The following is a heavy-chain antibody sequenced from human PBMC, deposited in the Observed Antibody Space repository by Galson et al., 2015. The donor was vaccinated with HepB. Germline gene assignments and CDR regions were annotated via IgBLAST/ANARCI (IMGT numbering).Heavy chain of an antibody. CDR2: LYYSGST. D-gene: IGHD6-13*01. V-gene: IGHV4-39*07. CDR1: GGSISSSSYY. CDR3: ARGPYSSSPRDGDFDY. Sequence: SETLSLTCTVSGGSISSSSYYWGWIRQPPGRGLEWIGSLYYSGSTYYNPSLKSRVTISVDKSKNQFSLKLSSVTAADTAVYYCARGPYSSSPRDGDFDYWVQWTLVAVSS. J-gene: IGHJ4*02.